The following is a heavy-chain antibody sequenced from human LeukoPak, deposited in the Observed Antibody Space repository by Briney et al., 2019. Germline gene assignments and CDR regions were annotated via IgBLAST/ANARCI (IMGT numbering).Heavy chain of an antibody. CDR3: ARGNGNVGGRLDP. J-gene: IGHJ5*02. CDR1: GFSVSGIH. D-gene: IGHD4-23*01. CDR2: LYSGGAT. Sequence: GGSLRLSCVASGFSVSGIHMNWVRQAPGKDLEWVSGLYSGGATYYADSMGGRFTISRDHSKNTLYLQMTNLRVDDTAIYYCARGNGNVGGRLDPWGQGTRVTVSS. V-gene: IGHV3-66*01.